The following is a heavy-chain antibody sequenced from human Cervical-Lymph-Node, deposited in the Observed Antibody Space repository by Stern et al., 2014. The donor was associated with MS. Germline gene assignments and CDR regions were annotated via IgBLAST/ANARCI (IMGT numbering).Heavy chain of an antibody. Sequence: QVQLQQSGPGLVKPSQTLSLTCAISGDSVSSHSATWNWIRQSPSRGLEWLGRTYYRSKWYNDYAISVKSRININADTSKNQFSLQLNSVTPEDTAVYYCARESGQWLVRFLDLWGRGTLVTVSS. V-gene: IGHV6-1*01. CDR2: TYYRSKWYN. D-gene: IGHD6-19*01. J-gene: IGHJ2*01. CDR1: GDSVSSHSAT. CDR3: ARESGQWLVRFLDL.